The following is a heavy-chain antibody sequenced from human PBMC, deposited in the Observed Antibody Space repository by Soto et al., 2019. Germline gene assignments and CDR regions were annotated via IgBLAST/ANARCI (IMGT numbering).Heavy chain of an antibody. CDR2: IKQDGSEK. V-gene: IGHV3-7*01. D-gene: IGHD4-4*01. Sequence: GGSLRLSCAASGFTFSSYWMSWVRQAPGKGLEWVANIKQDGSEKYYVDSVKGRFTISRDNAKNSLYLQMNSLRAEDTAVYYCARDLNTVTPYYYYYMDVWGKGTTVTVSS. J-gene: IGHJ6*03. CDR1: GFTFSSYW. CDR3: ARDLNTVTPYYYYYMDV.